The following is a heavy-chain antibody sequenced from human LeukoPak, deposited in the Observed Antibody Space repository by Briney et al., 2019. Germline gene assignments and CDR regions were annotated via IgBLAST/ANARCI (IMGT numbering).Heavy chain of an antibody. CDR1: GFTFSNAW. CDR3: TTDLGLL. CDR2: IKSNTDGGTT. D-gene: IGHD3-16*01. V-gene: IGHV3-15*01. J-gene: IGHJ4*02. Sequence: PGGSLRLSCAASGFTFSNAWMSWVRQAPGKGLEWVGRIKSNTDGGTTDYAAPVKGRFTISRDDSKNTLYLQMNSLKTEDTAVYYCTTDLGLLWGQGTLVTVSS.